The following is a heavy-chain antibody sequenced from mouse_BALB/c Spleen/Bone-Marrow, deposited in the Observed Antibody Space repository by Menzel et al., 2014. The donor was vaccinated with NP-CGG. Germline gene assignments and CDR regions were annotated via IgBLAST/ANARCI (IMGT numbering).Heavy chain of an antibody. CDR1: GYTFTDYE. V-gene: IGHV1-15*01. CDR3: TRREAYYRYDGDFDY. J-gene: IGHJ2*01. Sequence: VQLQQSGAELVRPGASVTLSCKASGYTFTDYEMHWVKQTPVHGLEWIGAIDPETTGTACNQKFKGKATLIADKSSSTAYMELRSLTSEDSAVDYCTRREAYYRYDGDFDYWGQGTTLTVAS. D-gene: IGHD2-14*01. CDR2: IDPETTGT.